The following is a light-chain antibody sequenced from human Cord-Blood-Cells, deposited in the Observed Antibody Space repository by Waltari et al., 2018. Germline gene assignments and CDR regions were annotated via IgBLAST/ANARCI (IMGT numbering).Light chain of an antibody. CDR2: GAS. CDR1: QSVSSSY. V-gene: IGKV3-20*01. Sequence: ELVLTQSPGTLSLSPGERATLSCRASQSVSSSYLTWYQQKPGQAPRLRIYGASSRATGIPDRFSGSGSGTDFTLSISRLEPEDFSVYYCQQYGSTTYSFGQGTKLEI. CDR3: QQYGSTTYS. J-gene: IGKJ2*03.